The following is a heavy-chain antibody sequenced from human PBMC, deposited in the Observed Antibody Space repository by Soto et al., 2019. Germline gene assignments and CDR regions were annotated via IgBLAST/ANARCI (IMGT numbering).Heavy chain of an antibody. J-gene: IGHJ4*02. Sequence: PGGSLRLSCAASGFSFNSYGVHWVRQAPGKGLEWVANIKQDGSEKYYVDSVKGRFTISRDNAKNSLYLQMKSLRAEDTAVYYCRSSQGPFDYWGQGTLVTVSS. V-gene: IGHV3-7*01. CDR1: GFSFNSYG. CDR3: RSSQGPFDY. CDR2: IKQDGSEK. D-gene: IGHD2-15*01.